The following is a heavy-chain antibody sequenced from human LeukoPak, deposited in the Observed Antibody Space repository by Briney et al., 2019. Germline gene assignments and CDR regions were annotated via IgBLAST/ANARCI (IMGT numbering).Heavy chain of an antibody. Sequence: SETLSLTCAVYGGSFSGYYWSWIRQPPGKGLEWIGEINHSGSTNYNPSLKSRVTISVDTSKNQFSLKLSSVTAADTAEYYCAVAGPFTLRNNWFGPWGQGTLVTVSS. CDR2: INHSGST. J-gene: IGHJ5*02. D-gene: IGHD3-16*01. V-gene: IGHV4-34*01. CDR1: GGSFSGYY. CDR3: AVAGPFTLRNNWFGP.